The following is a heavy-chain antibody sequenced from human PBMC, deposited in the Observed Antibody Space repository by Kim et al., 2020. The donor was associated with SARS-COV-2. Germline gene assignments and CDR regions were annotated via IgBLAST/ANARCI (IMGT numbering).Heavy chain of an antibody. D-gene: IGHD2-2*01. V-gene: IGHV1-46*01. CDR1: GYTFTSYY. J-gene: IGHJ2*01. CDR3: ARGYCSSTSCYVRDWYFDL. CDR2: INPSGGST. Sequence: ASVKVSCKASGYTFTSYYMHWVRQAPGQGLEWMGIINPSGGSTSYAQKFQGRVTMTRDTSTSTVYMELSSLRSEDTAVYYCARGYCSSTSCYVRDWYFDLWGRGTLVTVSS.